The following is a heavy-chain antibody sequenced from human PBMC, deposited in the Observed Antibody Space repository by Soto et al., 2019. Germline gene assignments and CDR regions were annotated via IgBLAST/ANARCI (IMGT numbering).Heavy chain of an antibody. Sequence: GGSLRLSCAASGFTVSSNYMSWVRQAPGKGLEWVSVIYSGGSTYYADSVKGRFTISRHNSKNTLYLQMNSLRAEDTAVYYCARANSSSWYPPGMDVWGQGTTVTAP. J-gene: IGHJ6*02. CDR2: IYSGGST. V-gene: IGHV3-53*04. D-gene: IGHD6-13*01. CDR3: ARANSSSWYPPGMDV. CDR1: GFTVSSNY.